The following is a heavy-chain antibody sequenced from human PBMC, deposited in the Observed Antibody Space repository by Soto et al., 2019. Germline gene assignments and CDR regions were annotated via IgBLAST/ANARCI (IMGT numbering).Heavy chain of an antibody. V-gene: IGHV4-59*01. CDR3: ARYDYGDWFDP. CDR2: IYYSGST. CDR1: GGSISSYY. J-gene: IGHJ5*02. D-gene: IGHD4-17*01. Sequence: SETLSLTCTVSGGSISSYYWSWIRQPPGKGLEWIGYIYYSGSTNYNPSLKSRVTISVDTSKNQFSLKLSSVTAADTAVYYCARYDYGDWFDPWGQGTLVTVSS.